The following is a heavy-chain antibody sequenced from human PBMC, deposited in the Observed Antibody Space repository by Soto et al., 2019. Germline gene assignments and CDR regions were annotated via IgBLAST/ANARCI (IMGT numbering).Heavy chain of an antibody. J-gene: IGHJ3*01. Sequence: SETLSLTCTVSGGSISSGDYYWSWIRQPPGKGLEWIGYIYYSGSTYYNPSLKSRVTISVDTSKNQFSLKLSSVTAADTAVYYCARDRVGYCSGGSCSITSWGQGTMVTVSS. V-gene: IGHV4-30-4*01. D-gene: IGHD2-15*01. CDR3: ARDRVGYCSGGSCSITS. CDR2: IYYSGST. CDR1: GGSISSGDYY.